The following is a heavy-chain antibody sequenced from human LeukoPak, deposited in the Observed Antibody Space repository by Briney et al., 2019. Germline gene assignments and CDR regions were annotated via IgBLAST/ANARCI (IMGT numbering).Heavy chain of an antibody. Sequence: GGSLRLSCAASGFTFSSYGMNWVRQAPGKGLEWVSAISGSGGRTYYADSVKGRFTISRDNSKNTLYQQMNSLRAEDTAVYYCAKGSGYQLLSQKGYNWFDPWGQGTLVTVSS. CDR2: ISGSGGRT. CDR1: GFTFSSYG. D-gene: IGHD2-2*01. CDR3: AKGSGYQLLSQKGYNWFDP. V-gene: IGHV3-23*01. J-gene: IGHJ5*02.